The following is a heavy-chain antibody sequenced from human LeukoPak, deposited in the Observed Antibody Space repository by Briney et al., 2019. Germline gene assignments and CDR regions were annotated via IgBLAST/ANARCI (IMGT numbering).Heavy chain of an antibody. Sequence: ASVKVSCKASGYTFASYDFNWVRQATGQRPEWMGWMSPNSGDTGYAQKFQDRVTMTRNTSISTAYMELSSLRSDDTAVYYCARGPPNWGYDYWGPGTLVTVSS. CDR2: MSPNSGDT. V-gene: IGHV1-8*01. D-gene: IGHD7-27*01. J-gene: IGHJ4*02. CDR1: GYTFASYD. CDR3: ARGPPNWGYDY.